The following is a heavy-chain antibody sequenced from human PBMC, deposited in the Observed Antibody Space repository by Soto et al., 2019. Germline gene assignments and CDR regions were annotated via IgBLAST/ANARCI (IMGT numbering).Heavy chain of an antibody. CDR2: IKRKSDGETT. J-gene: IGHJ3*02. D-gene: IGHD2-2*01. Sequence: EVQLVESGGDSVKPGGSLRLSCAASGFTFTYVWMTWVRQAPGKGLEWVGRIKRKSDGETTDYDAPVKGGFTISRDNTQLSLYLEMKSLKTDDTVVYYCAADRYCSSNTCPGAFDRWGQGTMVRVSA. V-gene: IGHV3-15*01. CDR1: GFTFTYVW. CDR3: AADRYCSSNTCPGAFDR.